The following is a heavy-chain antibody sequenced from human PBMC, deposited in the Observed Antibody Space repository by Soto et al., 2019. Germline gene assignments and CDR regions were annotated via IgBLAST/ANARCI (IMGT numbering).Heavy chain of an antibody. CDR1: GFIFSSYS. V-gene: IGHV3-23*01. J-gene: IGHJ4*02. Sequence: GGSLRLSCAASGFIFSSYSMSWVRQAPGKGLEWVSGFRTGGDDGTTYYADSVKGRFTISRDNSKNTLFLQMNSLRAEDTAIYYCAKKVNSGPGSQYFDYWGQGTLVTVSS. CDR3: AKKVNSGPGSQYFDY. D-gene: IGHD3-10*01. CDR2: FRTGGDDGTT.